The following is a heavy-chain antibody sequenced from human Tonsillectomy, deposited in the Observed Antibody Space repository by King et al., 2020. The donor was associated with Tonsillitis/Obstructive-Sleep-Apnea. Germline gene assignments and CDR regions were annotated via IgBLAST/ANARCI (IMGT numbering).Heavy chain of an antibody. J-gene: IGHJ3*02. V-gene: IGHV3-23*04. D-gene: IGHD5-24*01. CDR1: GFTFSSYA. CDR3: AKCYNDDDAFDI. Sequence: VQLVESGGGLVQPGGSLRLSCAASGFTFSSYAMNWVRQAPGKGLEWVSGIGGSGRSTYYADSVKGRFTISRDNSKNTLYLQMNSLRAEDAALYYCAKCYNDDDAFDIWGQGTMVTVSS. CDR2: IGGSGRST.